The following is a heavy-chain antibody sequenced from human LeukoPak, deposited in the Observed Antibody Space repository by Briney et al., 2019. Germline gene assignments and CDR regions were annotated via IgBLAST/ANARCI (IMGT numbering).Heavy chain of an antibody. CDR2: INPSGGRT. CDR3: ARGDTVTTSFLDY. V-gene: IGHV1-46*01. Sequence: ASVKVSCKASGYTFTSYYMHWVRHDPEQGLEWMGVINPSGGRTSYLQKFQGRVTMTRDTSTSTVYMELSSLRSEDTAVYYCARGDTVTTSFLDYWGQGTLVTVSS. CDR1: GYTFTSYY. D-gene: IGHD4-17*01. J-gene: IGHJ4*02.